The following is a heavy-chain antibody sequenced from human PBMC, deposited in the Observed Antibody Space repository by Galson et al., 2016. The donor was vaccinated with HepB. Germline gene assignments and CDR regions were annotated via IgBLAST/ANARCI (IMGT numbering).Heavy chain of an antibody. D-gene: IGHD6-6*01. Sequence: CAISGDSVSSGATSWNWIRQSPSRGLEWLGRTYYRSRWYYDYAVSVRSRITINADTSNNQFSLHLNSVTPEDTAIYYCATVSSASGGRGYWGLGTLVTVSS. CDR2: TYYRSRWYY. V-gene: IGHV6-1*01. CDR1: GDSVSSGATS. CDR3: ATVSSASGGRGY. J-gene: IGHJ4*02.